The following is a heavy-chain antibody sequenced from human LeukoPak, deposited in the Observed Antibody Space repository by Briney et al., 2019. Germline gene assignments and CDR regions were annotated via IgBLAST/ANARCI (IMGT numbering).Heavy chain of an antibody. V-gene: IGHV4-59*08. J-gene: IGHJ4*02. CDR3: ARRPGYSSGWSDFDY. CDR2: IYYSGST. D-gene: IGHD6-19*01. Sequence: SETLSLTCTVPGGSISSYYWSWIRQPPGKGLEWIGYIYYSGSTNYNPSLKSRVTISVDTSKNQFSLKLSSVTAADTAVYYCARRPGYSSGWSDFDYWGQGTLVTVSS. CDR1: GGSISSYY.